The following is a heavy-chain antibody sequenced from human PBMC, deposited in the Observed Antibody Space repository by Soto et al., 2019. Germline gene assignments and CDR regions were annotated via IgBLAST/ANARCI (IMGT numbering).Heavy chain of an antibody. V-gene: IGHV3-7*01. CDR2: IKQDGSEK. Sequence: EVQLVESGGALVQPGGSLGLSCAGSVFTFSSYWMSWVRHAPGKGLEWVANIKQDGSEKYFVDSVKGRFTISRDNAKNSLYLQLNSLRAEDTAVYYCATEDDSVSSNWGQGTLVTVSS. CDR3: ATEDDSVSSN. J-gene: IGHJ4*02. CDR1: VFTFSSYW. D-gene: IGHD6-6*01.